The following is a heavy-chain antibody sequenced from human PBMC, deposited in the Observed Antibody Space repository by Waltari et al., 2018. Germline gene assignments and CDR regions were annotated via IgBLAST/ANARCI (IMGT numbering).Heavy chain of an antibody. CDR2: IYTSGRT. CDR3: ARGGYYDILTGYYYWYFDL. Sequence: QVQLQESGPGLVKPSETLSLSCTVSGGSISSYYWSWIRQPAGEGLEWIGRIYTSGRTNQNPSLKSRATMSVDTSKNQFSLRLSSVTAADTAVYYCARGGYYDILTGYYYWYFDLWGRGTLVTVSS. V-gene: IGHV4-4*07. CDR1: GGSISSYY. D-gene: IGHD3-9*01. J-gene: IGHJ2*01.